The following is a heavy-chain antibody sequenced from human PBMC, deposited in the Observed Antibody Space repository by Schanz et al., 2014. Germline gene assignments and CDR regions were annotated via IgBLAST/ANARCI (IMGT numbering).Heavy chain of an antibody. D-gene: IGHD3-16*01. V-gene: IGHV3-43*01. J-gene: IGHJ5*02. CDR1: GFTFDDYT. CDR2: ITWDGGIT. Sequence: VQLVESGGVVVQPGGSLRLSCAASGFTFDDYTMHWVRQAPGKGLEWVSLITWDGGITYYADSLKGLFTISRVNSKNSLYLQLNSLRTEDTAVYYCAKGAVEMSTGLGGSWGQGTLVTVSS. CDR3: AKGAVEMSTGLGGS.